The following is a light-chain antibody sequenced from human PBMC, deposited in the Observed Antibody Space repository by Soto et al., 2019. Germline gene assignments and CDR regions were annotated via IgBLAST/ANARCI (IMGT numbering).Light chain of an antibody. J-gene: IGKJ1*01. Sequence: ETVMTQSPATLSVSPGERATLSCRASQSVSSALAWYQQKPGLPPRLLIYDASTRATGIPARFSGSGSGTDFTLTISSLQSQDFAVYCCQQYNKWPRTFGQGTKVDI. V-gene: IGKV3-15*01. CDR3: QQYNKWPRT. CDR1: QSVSSA. CDR2: DAS.